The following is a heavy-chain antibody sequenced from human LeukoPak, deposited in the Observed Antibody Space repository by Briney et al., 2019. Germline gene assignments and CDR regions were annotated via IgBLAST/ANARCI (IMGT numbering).Heavy chain of an antibody. CDR1: GGSISSSSYY. CDR2: IYYSGST. D-gene: IGHD6-19*01. CDR3: ARSSVAGPGGFDY. Sequence: SETLSLTCTVSGGSISSSSYYWGWIRQPPGKGLEWIGSIYYSGSTYYNPSLKSRVTISVDTSKNQFSLKLSSVTAADTAVYYCARSSVAGPGGFDYWGQGTLVTVSS. J-gene: IGHJ4*02. V-gene: IGHV4-39*07.